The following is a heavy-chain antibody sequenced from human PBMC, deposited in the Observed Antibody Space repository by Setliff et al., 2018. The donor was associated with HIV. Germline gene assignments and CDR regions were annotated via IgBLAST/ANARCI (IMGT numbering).Heavy chain of an antibody. D-gene: IGHD6-6*01. J-gene: IGHJ3*02. Sequence: AGGSLRLSCVASGFTFSSNWLSWVRQAPGKGLEWVSGVNWNGGSTRYADSVKGRFTVSRDNAKNSLYLQMNSLGAEDTALYYCARIYRSSWPFDACDIWGQGTMVTVSS. CDR1: GFTFSSNW. V-gene: IGHV3-20*04. CDR2: VNWNGGST. CDR3: ARIYRSSWPFDACDI.